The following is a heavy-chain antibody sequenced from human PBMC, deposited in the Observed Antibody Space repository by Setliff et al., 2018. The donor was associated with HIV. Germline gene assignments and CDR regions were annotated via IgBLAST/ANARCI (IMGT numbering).Heavy chain of an antibody. CDR2: IHYTGGT. J-gene: IGHJ6*03. CDR1: GSTISSSNYY. CDR3: ARQFQYYYMDV. Sequence: PSETLSLTCSVSGSTISSSNYYWGWIRQSPGKGLEWIGSIHYTGGTHYNPSFKSRASFSLDTSKNQFSLRLGSVTAADTAVYYCARQFQYYYMDVWG. V-gene: IGHV4-39*01.